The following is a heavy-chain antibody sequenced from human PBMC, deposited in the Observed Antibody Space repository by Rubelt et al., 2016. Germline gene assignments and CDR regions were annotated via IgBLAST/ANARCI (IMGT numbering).Heavy chain of an antibody. CDR1: GFTFSGHA. V-gene: IGHV3-30*10. CDR3: ARGPNEYVWGSSHFGN. CDR2: TSGDGGVK. Sequence: HLVESGGGVVQPGRSLRLSCAASGFTFSGHALHWVRQAPGKGLVWVAVTSGDGGVKYYSDSVRGRFTISRDKNKKTLFLQMNSLTTEDTAMYFCARGPNEYVWGSSHFGNWVQGTLVTVAA. D-gene: IGHD3-16*01. J-gene: IGHJ4*02.